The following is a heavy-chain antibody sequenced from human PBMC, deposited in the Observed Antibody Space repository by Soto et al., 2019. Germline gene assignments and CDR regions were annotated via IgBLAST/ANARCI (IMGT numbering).Heavy chain of an antibody. CDR3: ARGATGTTDYYYYYMDV. Sequence: EVQLVESGGGLVQPGGSLRLSCAASGFTVSSNYMSWVRQAPGKGLEWVSVIYSGGSTYYADSVKGRFTISRDNSKNTLYLQMNSLRAEDTAVYYCARGATGTTDYYYYYMDVWGKGTTVTVSS. CDR1: GFTVSSNY. J-gene: IGHJ6*03. D-gene: IGHD1-1*01. CDR2: IYSGGST. V-gene: IGHV3-66*01.